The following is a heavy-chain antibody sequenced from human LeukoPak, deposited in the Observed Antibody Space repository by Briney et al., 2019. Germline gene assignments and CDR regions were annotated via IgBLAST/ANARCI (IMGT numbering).Heavy chain of an antibody. CDR3: TTEIKGDYYDSSGYIIIANDY. D-gene: IGHD3-22*01. V-gene: IGHV3-15*01. CDR2: IKSKTDGGTT. Sequence: GGSLRLSCAASGFTFSNAWMSWVRQAPGKGLEWVGRIKSKTDGGTTDYAAPVKGRFTISRDDSKNTLYLQVNSLKTEDTAVYYCTTEIKGDYYDSSGYIIIANDYWGQGTLVTVSS. J-gene: IGHJ4*02. CDR1: GFTFSNAW.